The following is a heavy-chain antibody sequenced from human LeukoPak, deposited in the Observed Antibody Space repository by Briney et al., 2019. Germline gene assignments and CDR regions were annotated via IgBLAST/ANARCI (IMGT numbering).Heavy chain of an antibody. CDR3: ATSPGAVAGEDY. CDR1: GGSISSSSYY. V-gene: IGHV4-39*07. J-gene: IGHJ4*02. D-gene: IGHD6-19*01. Sequence: SETLSLTCTVSGGSISSSSYYWSWIRQPPGKGLEWIGEINHSGSTNYNPSLKSRVTISVDTSKNQFSLKLSSVTAADTAVYYCATSPGAVAGEDYWGQGTLVTVSS. CDR2: INHSGST.